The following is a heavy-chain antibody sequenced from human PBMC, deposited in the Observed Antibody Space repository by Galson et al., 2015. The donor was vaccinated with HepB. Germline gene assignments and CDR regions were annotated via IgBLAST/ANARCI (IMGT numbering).Heavy chain of an antibody. CDR3: AKANWGGYGDYRNSGPPYYFDY. CDR2: ISGSGGST. J-gene: IGHJ4*02. V-gene: IGHV3-23*01. CDR1: GFTFSSYA. D-gene: IGHD4-17*01. Sequence: SLRLSCAASGFTFSSYAMSWVRQAPGKGLEWVSAISGSGGSTYYADSVKGRFTISRDNSKNTLYLQMNSLRAEDTAVYYCAKANWGGYGDYRNSGPPYYFDYWGQGTLVTVSS.